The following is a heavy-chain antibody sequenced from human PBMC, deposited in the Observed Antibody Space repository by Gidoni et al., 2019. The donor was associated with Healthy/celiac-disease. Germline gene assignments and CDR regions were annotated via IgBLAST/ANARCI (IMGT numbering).Heavy chain of an antibody. CDR1: GYTFTSYS. CDR3: ARAGPRGDF. Sequence: QVQLVQSGAEVKKPGASVQVSCKPSGYTFTSYSMHWVRQAPGQVLEWMGIINPSGGSTSYAQKFQGRVTMTRDTSTSTVDMEMSSLRSEDTAVDYCARAGPRGDFWGQGTLVTVSS. V-gene: IGHV1-46*01. D-gene: IGHD3-16*01. CDR2: INPSGGST. J-gene: IGHJ4*02.